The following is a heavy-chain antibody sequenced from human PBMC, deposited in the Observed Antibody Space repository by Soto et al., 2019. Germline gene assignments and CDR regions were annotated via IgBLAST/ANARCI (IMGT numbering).Heavy chain of an antibody. V-gene: IGHV3-66*01. D-gene: IGHD3-22*01. CDR3: ARVIVRTSYYDSSGYYFNY. J-gene: IGHJ4*02. CDR2: IYSGDST. Sequence: PGGSLRLSCAASGFTVSSIYMSWVRQAPGKGLEWVSVIYSGDSTYYADSVKGRFTISRDNSKNTLYLQMNSLRAEDTAVYYCARVIVRTSYYDSSGYYFNYWGQGTLVTVSS. CDR1: GFTVSSIY.